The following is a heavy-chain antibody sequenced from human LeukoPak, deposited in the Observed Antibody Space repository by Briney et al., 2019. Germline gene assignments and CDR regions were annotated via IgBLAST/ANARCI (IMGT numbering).Heavy chain of an antibody. CDR1: GYSFTSYW. V-gene: IGHV5-51*01. CDR2: IYPGDSDT. CDR3: ARRGGGKYYDILTGRHFDY. D-gene: IGHD3-9*01. J-gene: IGHJ4*02. Sequence: GESLKIPCKGSGYSFTSYWIGWVRQMPGKGLEWMGIIYPGDSDTRYSPSFQGQVTISADKSISTAYLQWSSLKASDTAMYYCARRGGGKYYDILTGRHFDYWGQGTLVTVSS.